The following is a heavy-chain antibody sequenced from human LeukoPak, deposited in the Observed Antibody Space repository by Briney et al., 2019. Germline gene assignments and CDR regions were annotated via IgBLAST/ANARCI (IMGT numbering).Heavy chain of an antibody. CDR2: IYYSGST. CDR3: ARVLDYYDSSGYSSYYFDY. V-gene: IGHV4-59*11. Sequence: SETLSLTCTVSGGSISSHYWSWIRQPPGKGLEWIGYIYYSGSTNYNPSLESRVTISVDTSKNQFSLKLSSVTAADTAVYYCARVLDYYDSSGYSSYYFDYWGQGTLVTVSS. D-gene: IGHD3-22*01. J-gene: IGHJ4*02. CDR1: GGSISSHY.